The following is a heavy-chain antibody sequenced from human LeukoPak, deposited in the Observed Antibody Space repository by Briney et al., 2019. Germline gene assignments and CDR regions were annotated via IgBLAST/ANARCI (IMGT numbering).Heavy chain of an antibody. CDR3: AGETAAGFDY. J-gene: IGHJ4*02. D-gene: IGHD6-13*01. CDR1: GYTFTYRY. Sequence: SVKVSCKASGYTFTYRYLHWVRQAPGQALEWMGWITPFNGSTNYAQKFQDRVTITRDRSMSTAYMELSSLRSEDTAMYYCAGETAAGFDYWGQGTLVTVSS. CDR2: ITPFNGST. V-gene: IGHV1-45*02.